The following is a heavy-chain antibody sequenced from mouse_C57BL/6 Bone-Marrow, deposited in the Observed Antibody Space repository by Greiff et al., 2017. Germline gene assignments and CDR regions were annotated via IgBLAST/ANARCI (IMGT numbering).Heavy chain of an antibody. J-gene: IGHJ2*01. D-gene: IGHD2-3*01. Sequence: VQLQQSGTELVKPGASVKLSCKASGYTFTSYWMHWVKQRPGQGLEWIGDIYPGSGSTNYNEKFKSKATLTVDTSSSTAYMQLSSLTSEDSAVYYCAGDGPYYFDYWGQGTTLTVSS. CDR1: GYTFTSYW. CDR3: AGDGPYYFDY. V-gene: IGHV1-55*01. CDR2: IYPGSGST.